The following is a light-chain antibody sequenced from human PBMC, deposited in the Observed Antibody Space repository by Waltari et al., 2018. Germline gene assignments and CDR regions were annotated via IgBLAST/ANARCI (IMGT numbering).Light chain of an antibody. CDR2: GAS. CDR3: QQSFSPAGV. CDR1: QNIDRY. Sequence: DIQMTQSPSSLSASVGDRVTLTCRTSQNIDRYLNWYQQKQGKAPKLRIFGASNLQSGVPSRFSGSGSGTDFTLTISTLQPDDFATYYCQQSFSPAGVFGGGTKVEI. J-gene: IGKJ4*01. V-gene: IGKV1-39*01.